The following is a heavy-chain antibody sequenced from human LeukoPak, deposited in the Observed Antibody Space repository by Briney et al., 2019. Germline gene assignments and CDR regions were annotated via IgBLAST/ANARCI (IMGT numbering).Heavy chain of an antibody. J-gene: IGHJ4*02. V-gene: IGHV4-4*09. CDR1: GDSISSYY. D-gene: IGHD6-19*01. Sequence: SETLSLTCTVSGDSISSYYWSWIRQPPGKGLEWIGYIYTSGSTNYNPSLKSRVTISVDTSKNQFSLKLSSVTAADTAVYYCARHNSGYSSGWYYFDYWGQGTLVTVSS. CDR3: ARHNSGYSSGWYYFDY. CDR2: IYTSGST.